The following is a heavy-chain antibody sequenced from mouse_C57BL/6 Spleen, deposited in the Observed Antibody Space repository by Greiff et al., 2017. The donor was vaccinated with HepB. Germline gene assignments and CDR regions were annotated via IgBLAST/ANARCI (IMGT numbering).Heavy chain of an antibody. Sequence: QVQLQQPGAELVKPGASVKLSCKASGYTFISYWMHWVKQRPGQGLEWIGMIHPNSGSTNYNEKFKSKATLTVDKSSSTAYMQLSSLTSEDSAVYYCARWGYYGSSYKDYWGQGTSVTVSS. CDR3: ARWGYYGSSYKDY. CDR1: GYTFISYW. J-gene: IGHJ4*01. V-gene: IGHV1-64*01. D-gene: IGHD1-1*01. CDR2: IHPNSGST.